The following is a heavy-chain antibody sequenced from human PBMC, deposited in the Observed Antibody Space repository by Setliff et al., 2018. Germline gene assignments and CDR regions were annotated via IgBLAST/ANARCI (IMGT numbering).Heavy chain of an antibody. J-gene: IGHJ5*02. CDR1: GGSFSGYY. D-gene: IGHD1-7*01. Sequence: PSETLSLTCAVYGGSFSGYYWTWIRQPPGKGLEWIGEINHSGSSNYNPSLKSRVTISVDTSKNQFSLNLSSVTAADTAVYYCARIRTGTFLNWFDPWGQGTLVTVSS. CDR3: ARIRTGTFLNWFDP. V-gene: IGHV4-34*01. CDR2: INHSGSS.